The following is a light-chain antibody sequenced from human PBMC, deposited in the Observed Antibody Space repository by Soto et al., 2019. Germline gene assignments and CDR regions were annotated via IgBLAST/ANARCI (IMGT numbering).Light chain of an antibody. V-gene: IGLV2-23*02. CDR3: CSYAGSSTV. J-gene: IGLJ1*01. CDR2: EVS. CDR1: SSDVGSYNL. Sequence: QSALTQPASVSGSPGHSITISCTGTSSDVGSYNLVSWYQQHPGKVPKLMIYEVSKRPSGVSNRFSGSKSGNTASLTISGLQAEDGADYYCCSYAGSSTVFGTGTKVTVL.